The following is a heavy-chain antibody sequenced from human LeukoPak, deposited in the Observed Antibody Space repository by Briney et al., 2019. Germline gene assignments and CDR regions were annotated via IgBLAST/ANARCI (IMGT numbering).Heavy chain of an antibody. Sequence: TGGSLRLSCAAAGFTFSIYSMHWVRQAPGKGLGWVSRIKSDGSSTSYADSVKGRFTISRDNAKNTLYLQMDSLRVEDTAVYYCAKSDWFDPWGQGTLVTVSS. J-gene: IGHJ5*02. V-gene: IGHV3-74*01. CDR2: IKSDGSST. CDR3: AKSDWFDP. CDR1: GFTFSIYS.